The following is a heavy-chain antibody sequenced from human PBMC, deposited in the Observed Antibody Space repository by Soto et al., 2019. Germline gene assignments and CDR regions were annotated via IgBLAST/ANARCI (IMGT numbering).Heavy chain of an antibody. D-gene: IGHD2-15*01. CDR1: GGAVSSGSYY. J-gene: IGHJ5*02. CDR3: ARGGRYCSGGRCYRSGVWFEP. CDR2: IYYSGST. V-gene: IGHV4-61*01. Sequence: SEPLSLTSPVSGGAVSSGSYYGSWIRQPPGKGLEWIGYIYYSGSTNYNPSLKSRVTISVDTSKNQFSLKLSSVTAADTAVYYCARGGRYCSGGRCYRSGVWFEPWGQGTLVNLSS.